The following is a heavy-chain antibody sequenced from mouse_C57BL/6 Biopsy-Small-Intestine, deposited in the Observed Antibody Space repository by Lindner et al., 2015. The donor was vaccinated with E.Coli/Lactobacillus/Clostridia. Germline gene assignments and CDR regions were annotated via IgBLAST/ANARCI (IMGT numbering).Heavy chain of an antibody. CDR2: IYVGSDYT. V-gene: IGHV1-58*01. CDR3: ARKGRLLDFDY. J-gene: IGHJ2*01. D-gene: IGHD2-3*01. CDR1: GYTFTTYG. Sequence: EVQLQESGAELVRPGSSVKMSCKTSGYTFTTYGINWLKQRPGQGLEWIGYIYVGSDYTEYNEKFKGRATLTSDTSSSTAYMQLSSLTSEDSAIYFCARKGRLLDFDYWGQGTTLTVSS.